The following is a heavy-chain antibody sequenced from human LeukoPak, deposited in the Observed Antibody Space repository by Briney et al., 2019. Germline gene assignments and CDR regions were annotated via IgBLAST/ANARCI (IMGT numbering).Heavy chain of an antibody. J-gene: IGHJ4*02. CDR1: GGSISSYY. Sequence: SETLSLTCTVSGGSISSYYWSWIRQPPGKGLEWIGYIYYSGGTNYNPSLKSRVTISVDTSKNQFSLKLSSVTAADTAVYFCARSRSGYFDYWGQETLVTVSS. V-gene: IGHV4-59*08. CDR2: IYYSGGT. CDR3: ARSRSGYFDY.